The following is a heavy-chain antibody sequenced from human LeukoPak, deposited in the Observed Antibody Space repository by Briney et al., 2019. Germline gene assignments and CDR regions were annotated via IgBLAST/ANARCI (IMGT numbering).Heavy chain of an antibody. CDR2: TIPIYGTA. Sequence: ASVKVSCNASGYTFTSYGISWVRQAPGQGLEWKGGTIPIYGTANYAQKFQGRVTITADESTSTAYMELSSLRSEDTAVYYCARSTMIVVVITSTTETSFDYWGQGTLVTVSS. J-gene: IGHJ4*02. CDR3: ARSTMIVVVITSTTETSFDY. V-gene: IGHV1-69*13. D-gene: IGHD3-22*01. CDR1: GYTFTSYG.